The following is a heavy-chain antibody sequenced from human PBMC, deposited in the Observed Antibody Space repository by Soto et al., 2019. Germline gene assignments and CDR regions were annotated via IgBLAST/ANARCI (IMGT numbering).Heavy chain of an antibody. V-gene: IGHV4-59*01. CDR1: GGSISSYY. CDR3: ARDSGGYSSGSSGYYYYYYGMDV. Sequence: ETLSLTCTVSGGSISSYYWSWIRQPPGKGLEWIGYIYYSGSTNYNPSLKSRVTISVDTSKNECSLKLSSVTAADTAVYYCARDSGGYSSGSSGYYYYYYGMDVWGQGTTVTVSS. J-gene: IGHJ6*02. D-gene: IGHD6-19*01. CDR2: IYYSGST.